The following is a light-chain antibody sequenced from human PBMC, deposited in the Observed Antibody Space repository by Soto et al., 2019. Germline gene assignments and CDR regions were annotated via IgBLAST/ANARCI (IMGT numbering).Light chain of an antibody. CDR3: QSYYSSLRGAVV. Sequence: QSVLTQPPSVSGAPGQRVTISCTGSSSNIGAGYDVHWYQQLPGTAPKLLIYGNSNRPSGVPDRCSGSKSGTSASLAITGLHAEDEAYYYSQSYYSSLRGAVVFFGGTKLTVL. CDR1: SSNIGAGYD. J-gene: IGLJ2*01. CDR2: GNS. V-gene: IGLV1-40*01.